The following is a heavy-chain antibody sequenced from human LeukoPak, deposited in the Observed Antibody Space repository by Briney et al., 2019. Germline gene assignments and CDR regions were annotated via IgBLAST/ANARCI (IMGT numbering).Heavy chain of an antibody. CDR3: AKQLGYCSDGSCYFPY. D-gene: IGHD2-15*01. V-gene: IGHV3-74*01. Sequence: PPGGSLRLSCAASGFTFSYYWMHWVRQAPGKGLVWVSRISTDGSSTDYADSVKGRFTISRDNAKNALYLQMNSLRAEDTAVYYCAKQLGYCSDGSCYFPYWGQGTLVTVSS. J-gene: IGHJ4*02. CDR1: GFTFSYYW. CDR2: ISTDGSST.